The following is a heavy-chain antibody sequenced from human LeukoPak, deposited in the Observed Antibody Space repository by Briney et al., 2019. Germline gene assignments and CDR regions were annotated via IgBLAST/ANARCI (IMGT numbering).Heavy chain of an antibody. CDR2: IIPIFGTA. J-gene: IGHJ4*02. D-gene: IGHD3-10*01. Sequence: SVKVSCKASGGTFSSYAISWVRQAPGQGLEWMGGIIPIFGTANYAQKFQGRVTITADESTSTAYMELRSLRSEDTAVYYCARDRDYYGSGSSPLDYWGQGTLVTVSS. CDR3: ARDRDYYGSGSSPLDY. CDR1: GGTFSSYA. V-gene: IGHV1-69*13.